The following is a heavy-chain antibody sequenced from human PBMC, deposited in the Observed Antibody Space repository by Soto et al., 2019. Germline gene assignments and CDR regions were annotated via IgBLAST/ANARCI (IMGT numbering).Heavy chain of an antibody. J-gene: IGHJ5*02. D-gene: IGHD3-10*01. CDR1: GGSFSGYY. CDR3: ARVSRFGGKPNWLDP. Sequence: SETLSLTCAVYGGSFSGYYWSWIRQPPGKGLEWIGEINHSGSTNYNPSLKSRVTISVDTSKNQFSLKLNSVTAADTAVYYCARVSRFGGKPNWLDPWGQGTLVTVSS. CDR2: INHSGST. V-gene: IGHV4-34*01.